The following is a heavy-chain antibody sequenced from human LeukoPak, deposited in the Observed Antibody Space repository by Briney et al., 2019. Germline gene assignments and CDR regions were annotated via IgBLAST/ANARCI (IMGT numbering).Heavy chain of an antibody. CDR1: GVTIADHG. Sequence: PGGSLRLSCAASGVTIADHGMSWVRQVPGKGLEWVSGINWDGEATGYADSVMGRFTISRDNAKKSLYLEMNSLRDDDTALYYCARDLSSSWYSPAYWGQGTLVTVSS. CDR2: INWDGEAT. CDR3: ARDLSSSWYSPAY. J-gene: IGHJ4*02. D-gene: IGHD6-13*01. V-gene: IGHV3-20*04.